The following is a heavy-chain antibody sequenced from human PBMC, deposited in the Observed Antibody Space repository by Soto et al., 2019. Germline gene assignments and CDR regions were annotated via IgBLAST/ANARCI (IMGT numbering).Heavy chain of an antibody. CDR3: AKKAGIISRYGLDV. V-gene: IGHV3-23*01. CDR2: ISGNATST. Sequence: GGSLRLSCAASGFTFSSFAMNWVRQAPGKGLEWVAVISGNATSTYYADSVKGRFTISRDNSKNAMYLQMNSLRAEDTAVYYCAKKAGIISRYGLDVWGQGTTVTVSS. CDR1: GFTFSSFA. J-gene: IGHJ6*02.